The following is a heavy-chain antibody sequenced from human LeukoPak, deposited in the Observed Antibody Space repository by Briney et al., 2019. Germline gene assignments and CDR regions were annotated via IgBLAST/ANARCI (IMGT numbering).Heavy chain of an antibody. V-gene: IGHV3-23*01. J-gene: IGHJ4*02. CDR2: ISGSAVST. Sequence: PGGSLRLSCAASGFTFSSYGMSWVRQAPGKGLEWVSAISGSAVSTYYADSVKGRFTISRDNAKNSLYLQMNSLRTEDTAVYYCARHFCSSTSCSNWGQGTLVTVSS. CDR1: GFTFSSYG. D-gene: IGHD2-2*01. CDR3: ARHFCSSTSCSN.